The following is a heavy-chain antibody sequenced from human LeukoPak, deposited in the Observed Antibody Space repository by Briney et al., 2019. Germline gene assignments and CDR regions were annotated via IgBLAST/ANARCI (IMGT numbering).Heavy chain of an antibody. Sequence: PGGSLRLSCAASGFTFSSYSMNWVRQAPGKGLEWVSYISSSSTIYYADSVKGRFTISRDNAKNSLYLQMNSLRAEDTAVYYCAKDYYGSGTSADYWGQGTLVTVSS. J-gene: IGHJ4*02. V-gene: IGHV3-48*04. CDR3: AKDYYGSGTSADY. D-gene: IGHD3-10*01. CDR2: ISSSSTI. CDR1: GFTFSSYS.